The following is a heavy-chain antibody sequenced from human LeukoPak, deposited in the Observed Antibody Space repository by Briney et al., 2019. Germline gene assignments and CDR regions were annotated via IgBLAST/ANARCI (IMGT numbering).Heavy chain of an antibody. J-gene: IGHJ4*02. CDR1: GFTFRSYA. D-gene: IGHD3-10*01. V-gene: IGHV3-30*04. Sequence: GRSLRLSCAASGFTFRSYAMHWVRQAPGKGLEWVAVISYDGSNKYYADSVKGRFTISRDNSKNTLYLQMNSLRAEDTAVYYCPLWFGESAVGYWGQGTLVTVSS. CDR3: PLWFGESAVGY. CDR2: ISYDGSNK.